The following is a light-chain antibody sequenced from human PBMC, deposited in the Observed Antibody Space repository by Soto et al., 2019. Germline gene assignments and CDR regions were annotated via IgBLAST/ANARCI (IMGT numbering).Light chain of an antibody. CDR1: GGHRDYV. J-gene: IGLJ3*02. V-gene: IGLV4-60*03. Sequence: QSVLTQSTSASASLGSSVKLTFTLSGGHRDYVIAWHQQLPGKAPRYLMKLEGSGTFHKGSGIPDRFSGSSSGADRYLIISNLQSEDEADYYCETWGSNTWVFGGGTKVTVL. CDR2: LEGSGTF. CDR3: ETWGSNTWV.